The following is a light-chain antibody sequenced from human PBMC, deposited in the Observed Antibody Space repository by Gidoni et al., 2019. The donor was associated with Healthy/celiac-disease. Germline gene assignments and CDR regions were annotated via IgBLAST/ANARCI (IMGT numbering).Light chain of an antibody. V-gene: IGKV3-15*01. CDR1: QSVSSN. Sequence: DIVLTPSPATLSVSPGERATLSCRASQSVSSNLAWYQQKPGQAPRLLIYGASTRATGIPARFSGSGSGTEFTLTISSLQSEDFAVYYCQQYNNWPPSTFGPGTKVDIK. CDR2: GAS. J-gene: IGKJ3*01. CDR3: QQYNNWPPST.